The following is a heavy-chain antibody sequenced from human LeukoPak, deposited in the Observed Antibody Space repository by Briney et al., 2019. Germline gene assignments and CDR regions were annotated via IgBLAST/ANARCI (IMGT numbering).Heavy chain of an antibody. Sequence: SVKVSCKASGSTFSSYAISWVRQAPGQGLEWMGGIIPIFGTANYAQKFQGRVTITADESTSTAYMELSSLRSEDTAVYYCAGPSPSSSWYHRAFDIWGQGTMVTVSS. D-gene: IGHD6-13*01. CDR2: IIPIFGTA. V-gene: IGHV1-69*13. CDR1: GSTFSSYA. CDR3: AGPSPSSSWYHRAFDI. J-gene: IGHJ3*02.